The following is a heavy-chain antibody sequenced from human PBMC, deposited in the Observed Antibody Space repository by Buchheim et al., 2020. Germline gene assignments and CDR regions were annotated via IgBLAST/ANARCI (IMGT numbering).Heavy chain of an antibody. D-gene: IGHD5-24*01. Sequence: QVQLQESGPGLVKPSETLSLTCTVSGGSVSSGSYYWSWIRQPPGKGLEWIGYIYYSGSTNYNPSLKSRVTISVDTSKNQVSLKLSSVTAADTAVYYCARDRLRDGYNSNWFDPWGQGTL. CDR3: ARDRLRDGYNSNWFDP. V-gene: IGHV4-61*01. CDR1: GGSVSSGSYY. J-gene: IGHJ5*02. CDR2: IYYSGST.